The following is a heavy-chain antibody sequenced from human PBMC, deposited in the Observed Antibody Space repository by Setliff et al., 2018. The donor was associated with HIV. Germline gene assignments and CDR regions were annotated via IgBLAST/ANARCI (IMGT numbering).Heavy chain of an antibody. Sequence: RASVKVSCKASGYTFTSYAMHWVRQAPGQRLEWMGWINAGNGNTKYSQEFRGRVSITADASASTAYMELSSLRSEDTAVYYCARDNYYDSSGAIGYWGQGTLVTVSS. V-gene: IGHV1-3*03. CDR1: GYTFTSYA. CDR2: INAGNGNT. D-gene: IGHD3-22*01. CDR3: ARDNYYDSSGAIGY. J-gene: IGHJ4*02.